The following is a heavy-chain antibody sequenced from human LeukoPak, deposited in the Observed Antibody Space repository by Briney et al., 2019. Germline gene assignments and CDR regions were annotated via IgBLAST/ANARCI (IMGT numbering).Heavy chain of an antibody. CDR3: TRVNLRGSQYNWFDP. V-gene: IGHV1-69*08. CDR1: GGTFRSHT. Sequence: GASVKVSCKTSGGTFRSHTFGWVRQAPGQGLEWMGRITPIINSAKYAQKFRDRLTITADTTTVTAYMELSSLTPDDTAVYYCTRVNLRGSQYNWFDPWGQGTRVIVSS. J-gene: IGHJ5*02. D-gene: IGHD1-26*01. CDR2: ITPIINSA.